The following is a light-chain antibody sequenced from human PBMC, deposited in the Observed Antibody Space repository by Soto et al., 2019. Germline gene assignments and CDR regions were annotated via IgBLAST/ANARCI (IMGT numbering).Light chain of an antibody. V-gene: IGKV3-11*01. J-gene: IGKJ2*01. CDR3: QHRGKWPRT. CDR2: GAS. CDR1: QSVSSY. Sequence: EIVLTQSPATLSLSPGERATLSCRASQSVSSYLAWYQQKPGQVPRLLIYGASNRATGIPARFSGSGSGTDFSLTISSLESEDFAVYYCQHRGKWPRTFGQGNKLEIK.